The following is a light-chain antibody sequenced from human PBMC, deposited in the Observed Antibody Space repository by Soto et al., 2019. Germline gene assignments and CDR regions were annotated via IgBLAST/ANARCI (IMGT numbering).Light chain of an antibody. J-gene: IGKJ1*01. CDR1: QSVSSN. CDR2: GAS. CDR3: QQYSNWPGT. V-gene: IGKV3-15*01. Sequence: EIVMTQSPGTLSVSPGERATLSCRASQSVSSNLAWYQQKPGQAPSLLIYGASTRATGIPARFSGTGSGTEFTLTISSLQSEDVAFYYCQQYSNWPGTFGQGTKVEIK.